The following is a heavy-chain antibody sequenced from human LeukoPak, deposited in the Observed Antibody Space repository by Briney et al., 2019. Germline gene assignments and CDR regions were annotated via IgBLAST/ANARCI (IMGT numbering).Heavy chain of an antibody. CDR1: GGSFSGYY. D-gene: IGHD6-13*01. Sequence: SETLSLTCAVYGGSFSGYYWSWIRQTPGKGLEWIGEINHSGSTNYNPSLKSRVTISVDTSKNQFSLKLSSVTAADTAVYYCARATVAAAAPGGYWGQGTLVTVSS. CDR2: INHSGST. V-gene: IGHV4-34*01. J-gene: IGHJ4*02. CDR3: ARATVAAAAPGGY.